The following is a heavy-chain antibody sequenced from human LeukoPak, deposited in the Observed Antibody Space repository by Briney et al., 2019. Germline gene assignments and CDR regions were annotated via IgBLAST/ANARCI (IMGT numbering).Heavy chain of an antibody. Sequence: SVKVSCKASVCTFSSYAISWVRQAPGQRLEWVGGIIPIYGTANYVQTFQGRDTITTDESTSTAYMELSSLRSEDTAVYYCARSDSSSWYWRYNWFDPWGQGTLVTVSS. D-gene: IGHD6-13*01. V-gene: IGHV1-69*05. J-gene: IGHJ5*02. CDR1: VCTFSSYA. CDR3: ARSDSSSWYWRYNWFDP. CDR2: IIPIYGTA.